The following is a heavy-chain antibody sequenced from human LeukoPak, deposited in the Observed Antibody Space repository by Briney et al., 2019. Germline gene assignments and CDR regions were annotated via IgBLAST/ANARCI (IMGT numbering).Heavy chain of an antibody. V-gene: IGHV2-70*01. J-gene: IGHJ4*02. CDR3: ARKMDYYGSGSYYDY. Sequence: SGPALVKPTQTLTLTCTFSGFSLSTSGMCVSWIRQPPGKALEWLALIDWDDDKFYRNSMKTRLTISKDTSKNQVVLTMTNMDPVDTATYYCARKMDYYGSGSYYDYWGQGTLVTVSS. CDR1: GFSLSTSGMC. CDR2: IDWDDDK. D-gene: IGHD3-10*01.